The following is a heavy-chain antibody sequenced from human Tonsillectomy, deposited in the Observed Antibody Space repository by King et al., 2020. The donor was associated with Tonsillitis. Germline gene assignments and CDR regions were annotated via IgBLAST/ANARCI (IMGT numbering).Heavy chain of an antibody. CDR3: ARRLVYGMDV. V-gene: IGHV3-7*01. Sequence: VQLVESGGGLVQPGGSLRLSCAASGFTFSSYWMTWVRQAPWKGLEWVANIKQDGSENYYVESVKGRFTISRDNAKNSLYLQMNSLRAEDTAVYYCARRLVYGMDVWGQGTTVTVSS. J-gene: IGHJ6*02. CDR1: GFTFSSYW. CDR2: IKQDGSEN.